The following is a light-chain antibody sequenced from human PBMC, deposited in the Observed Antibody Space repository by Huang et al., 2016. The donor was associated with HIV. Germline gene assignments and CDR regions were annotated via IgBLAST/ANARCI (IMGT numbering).Light chain of an antibody. CDR3: QQYNDWPPLT. V-gene: IGKV3-15*01. CDR1: QSVNSD. CDR2: GAC. J-gene: IGKJ4*01. Sequence: EIEMTQSPAILSVSPGERAPLSCRASQSVNSDLAWYLQKPGQAPSLLIYGACTRAIGNPAKCKCTGSGTEFSLSISNLQSDDFGVYYCQQYNDWPPLTFGGGTKVEI.